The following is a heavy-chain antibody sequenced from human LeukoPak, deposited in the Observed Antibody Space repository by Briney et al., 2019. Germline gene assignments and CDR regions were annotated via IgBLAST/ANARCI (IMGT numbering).Heavy chain of an antibody. CDR1: GYTLSELS. J-gene: IGHJ6*03. V-gene: IGHV1-24*01. D-gene: IGHD1-26*01. Sequence: VSVKVSCKVSGYTLSELSMHWVRQAPGKGLEWMGSFEREEGKTIDAQKFQGRVTMTEDTSTDTAYMELSSLRSEDTAVYYCATGVGPTHPHYYYSYMDVWGKGTTVTVSS. CDR3: ATGVGPTHPHYYYSYMDV. CDR2: FEREEGKT.